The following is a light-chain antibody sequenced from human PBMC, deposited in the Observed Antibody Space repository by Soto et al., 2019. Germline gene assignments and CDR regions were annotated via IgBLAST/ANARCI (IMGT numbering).Light chain of an antibody. CDR1: QTVSSSY. CDR3: QQYGSSPRT. V-gene: IGKV3-20*01. CDR2: GAS. J-gene: IGKJ1*01. Sequence: EVVLSRSPGTLSLSQGERATLSCRASQTVSSSYLAWYQQKPGQAPRLLIYGASSRATGIPDRFSGSGSGTDFTLTISRLEPEDFAVYYCQQYGSSPRTFGQGTKV.